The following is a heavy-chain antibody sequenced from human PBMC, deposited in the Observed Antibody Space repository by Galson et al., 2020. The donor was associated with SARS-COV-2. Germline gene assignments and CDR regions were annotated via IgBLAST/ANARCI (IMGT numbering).Heavy chain of an antibody. D-gene: IGHD6-19*01. Sequence: GGSLRLSCAASGFTFSSHAMHWVRQAPGKGLEWVAQIFYDGSDKYYGDSVKGRFTISRDSSKNTVYLQMNSLRAEDTAVYYCARDLGYSSGWYQNHFDYWGQGTLVTVSS. V-gene: IGHV3-30*12. J-gene: IGHJ4*02. CDR3: ARDLGYSSGWYQNHFDY. CDR1: GFTFSSHA. CDR2: IFYDGSDK.